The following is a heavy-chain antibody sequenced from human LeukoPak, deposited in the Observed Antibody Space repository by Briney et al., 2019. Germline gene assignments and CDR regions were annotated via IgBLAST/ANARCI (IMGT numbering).Heavy chain of an antibody. CDR2: ISSSSSYI. CDR3: ARIISGADILTGYYKLGAFDI. CDR1: GFTFSSYS. Sequence: GGSLRLSCAASGFTFSSYSMNWVRQAPGKGLEWVSSISSSSSYIYYADSLKGRFTISRDNAKNSLYLQMNSLRAEDTAVYYCARIISGADILTGYYKLGAFDIWGQGTMVTVSS. J-gene: IGHJ3*02. D-gene: IGHD3-9*01. V-gene: IGHV3-21*01.